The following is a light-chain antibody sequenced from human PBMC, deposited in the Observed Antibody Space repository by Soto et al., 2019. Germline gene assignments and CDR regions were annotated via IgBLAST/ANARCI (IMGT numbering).Light chain of an antibody. J-gene: IGLJ2*01. CDR2: EVS. V-gene: IGLV2-14*01. CDR3: SSYTISSTPVV. Sequence: QSALTQPASVSGSPGQSITISCTGTSSDVGGYNYVSWYQQHPGKAPKLMIYEVSNRPSGVSNRFSGSKSGNTASLTISGLAADDDADYYCSSYTISSTPVVFVGGTKVTVL. CDR1: SSDVGGYNY.